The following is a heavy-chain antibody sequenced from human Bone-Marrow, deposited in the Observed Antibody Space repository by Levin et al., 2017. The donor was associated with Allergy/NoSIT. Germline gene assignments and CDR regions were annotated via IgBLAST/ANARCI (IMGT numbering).Heavy chain of an antibody. V-gene: IGHV3-30*03. D-gene: IGHD3-10*01. J-gene: IGHJ6*02. CDR1: GFIFSNYA. CDR3: ARVLTPRMVRGAPLHYFYGMDV. Sequence: QTGGSLRLSCEASGFIFSNYAMHWVRQSPGKGLEWVAVVSFDEINKFYGDSVKGRFTISKDNSKSTLYLQMNSLRPDDTAVYYCARVLTPRMVRGAPLHYFYGMDVWGQGTTVIVSS. CDR2: VSFDEINK.